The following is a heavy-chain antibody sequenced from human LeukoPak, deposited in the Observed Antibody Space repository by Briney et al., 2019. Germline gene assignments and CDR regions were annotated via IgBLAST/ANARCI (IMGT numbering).Heavy chain of an antibody. V-gene: IGHV1-18*01. D-gene: IGHD3-22*01. J-gene: IGHJ4*02. CDR1: GYTFTSYG. CDR2: ISAYNGNT. Sequence: ASVKVSCKASGYTFTSYGISWVRQAPGQGLEWMGWISAYNGNTNYAQKLQGRVTMTTDTSTSTAYMELRSLRSDDTAVYYCARGSSGYYDSSGYKVWGQGTLVTVSS. CDR3: ARGSSGYYDSSGYKV.